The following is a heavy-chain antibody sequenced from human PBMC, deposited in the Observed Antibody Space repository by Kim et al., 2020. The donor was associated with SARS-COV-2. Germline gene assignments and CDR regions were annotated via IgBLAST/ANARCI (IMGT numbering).Heavy chain of an antibody. J-gene: IGHJ4*02. D-gene: IGHD6-19*01. CDR3: AKVGVDSSGWYY. Sequence: YYADSVKGRFTISRDNSKNTLYLQMNSLRAEDTAVYYCAKVGVDSSGWYYWGQGTLVTVSS. V-gene: IGHV3-23*01.